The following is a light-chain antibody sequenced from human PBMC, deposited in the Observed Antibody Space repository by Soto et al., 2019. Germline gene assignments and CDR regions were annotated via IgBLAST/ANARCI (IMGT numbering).Light chain of an antibody. CDR2: DNY. Sequence: QSVLTQPPSVSAAPGQKVTISCSGSGSNIGSNYVSWYQQLPGSAPKLLIYDNYKRPSGIPDRFSGTKSGTSATLGITGLQTGDEADYYCGTWDSSLSVVFGGGTKVTVL. CDR3: GTWDSSLSVV. J-gene: IGLJ3*02. CDR1: GSNIGSNY. V-gene: IGLV1-51*01.